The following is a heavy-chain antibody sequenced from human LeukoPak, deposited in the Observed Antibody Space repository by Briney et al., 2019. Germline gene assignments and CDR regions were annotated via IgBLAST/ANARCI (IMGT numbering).Heavy chain of an antibody. CDR2: INHSGST. J-gene: IGHJ4*02. D-gene: IGHD3-3*01. V-gene: IGHV4-34*01. CDR1: GGSFSGYY. CDR3: AGAPRITIFGVVIFYFDH. Sequence: SETLSLTCAVYGGSFSGYYWSWIRQPPGKGLEWIGEINHSGSTNYNPSLKSRVTISVDTSKNQFSLKLSSVTAADTAVYYCAGAPRITIFGVVIFYFDHWGQGTLVTVSS.